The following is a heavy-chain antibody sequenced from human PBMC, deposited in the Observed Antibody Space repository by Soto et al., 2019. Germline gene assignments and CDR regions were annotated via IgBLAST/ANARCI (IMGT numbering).Heavy chain of an antibody. V-gene: IGHV3-30-3*01. CDR2: ISYDGSNK. J-gene: IGHJ4*02. CDR1: GFTFSSYA. CDR3: ARDYGYSYGFYFDY. D-gene: IGHD5-18*01. Sequence: QVQLVESGGSVVQPGRSLRLSCAASGFTFSSYAMHWVRQAPGKGLEWVAVISYDGSNKYYADSVKGRFTISRDNSKNTLYLQMNSLRAEDTAVYYCARDYGYSYGFYFDYWGQGTLVTVSS.